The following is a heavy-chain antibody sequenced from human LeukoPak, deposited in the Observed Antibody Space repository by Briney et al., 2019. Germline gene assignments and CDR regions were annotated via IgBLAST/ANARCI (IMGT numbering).Heavy chain of an antibody. J-gene: IGHJ6*03. Sequence: GGSLRLSCAASGFTFSSNSMNWVRQAPGKGLEWVASIISISSHIYYADSVKGRFTISRDNAKNSLYLQMNSLRAEDTAVYYCARTRSPSDGRVLYYMDVWGKGTTVTVSS. CDR1: GFTFSSNS. CDR2: IISISSHI. CDR3: ARTRSPSDGRVLYYMDV. D-gene: IGHD2-2*01. V-gene: IGHV3-21*01.